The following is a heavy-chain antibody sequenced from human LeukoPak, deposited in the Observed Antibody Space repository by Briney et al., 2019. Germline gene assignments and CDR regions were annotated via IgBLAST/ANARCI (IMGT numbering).Heavy chain of an antibody. J-gene: IGHJ4*02. Sequence: GGSLRLSCAASGFTFSSYALSWVRQAPGKGLEWVSAISGSGGTTYYTDSVKGRFTISRDNSKNTLYLQMNSLRAEDTAVCYCAKDNWGSLSGFDYWGQGTLVTVSS. D-gene: IGHD7-27*01. CDR3: AKDNWGSLSGFDY. V-gene: IGHV3-23*01. CDR1: GFTFSSYA. CDR2: ISGSGGTT.